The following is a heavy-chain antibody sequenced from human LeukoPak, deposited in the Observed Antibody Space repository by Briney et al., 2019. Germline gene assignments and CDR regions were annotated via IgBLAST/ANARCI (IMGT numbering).Heavy chain of an antibody. CDR1: GGSISSYY. V-gene: IGHV4-39*07. J-gene: IGHJ5*02. Sequence: SETLSLTCTVSGGSISSYYWSWIRQPPGKGLEWIGSIYYSGSTYYNPSLKSRVTISVDTSKNQFSLKLSSVTAADTAVYYCARGATTVTTFYRTWGQGTLVTVSS. D-gene: IGHD4-17*01. CDR2: IYYSGST. CDR3: ARGATTVTTFYRT.